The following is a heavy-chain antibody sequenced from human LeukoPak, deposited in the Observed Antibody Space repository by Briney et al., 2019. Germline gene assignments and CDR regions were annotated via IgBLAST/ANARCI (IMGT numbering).Heavy chain of an antibody. CDR1: GYTLTELS. V-gene: IGHV1-24*01. CDR2: FDPADGGT. D-gene: IGHD3-16*01. Sequence: GASVKVSCKVSGYTLTELSMHWVRQAPGKGLEWMGGFDPADGGTIYAQKFQGRVTMTEDTSTDTAYMELSSLRSEDTAVYYCATDHPAYDYVWGSFNDAFDIWGQGTMVTVSS. CDR3: ATDHPAYDYVWGSFNDAFDI. J-gene: IGHJ3*02.